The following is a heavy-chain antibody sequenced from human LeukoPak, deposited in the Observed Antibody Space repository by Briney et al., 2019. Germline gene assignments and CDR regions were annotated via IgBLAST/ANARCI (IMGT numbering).Heavy chain of an antibody. Sequence: SETLSLTCTVSGGSISSSTYYWGWIRQPPGKGLEWIGSIYYTGGTYYNPSLKSRFTTSLDTSKNQFSLNLSSMTAADTAVYFCAGELAGTTVHYWGQGTLVTVSS. D-gene: IGHD1-7*01. CDR1: GGSISSSTYY. CDR2: IYYTGGT. J-gene: IGHJ4*02. V-gene: IGHV4-39*07. CDR3: AGELAGTTVHY.